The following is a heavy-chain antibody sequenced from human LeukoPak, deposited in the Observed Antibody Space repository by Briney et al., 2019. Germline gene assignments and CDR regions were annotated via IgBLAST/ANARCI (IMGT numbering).Heavy chain of an antibody. CDR1: GYTFTGYF. CDR2: INPNSGGT. CDR3: ARDGRYSGYDANWFHP. Sequence: GASVKVSCKASGYTFTGYFLQWVRQAPGQGLEWMGWINPNSGGTNYAQKFQGRVTMTRDTSISTAYMELSRLRSDDTAVYYCARDGRYSGYDANWFHPWGQGTLVTVSS. D-gene: IGHD5-12*01. J-gene: IGHJ5*02. V-gene: IGHV1-2*02.